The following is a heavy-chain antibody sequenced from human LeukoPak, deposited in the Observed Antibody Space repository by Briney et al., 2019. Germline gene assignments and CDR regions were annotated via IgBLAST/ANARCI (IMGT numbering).Heavy chain of an antibody. D-gene: IGHD2-15*01. CDR3: ARAGGYCSGGSCYRGYSWFDP. V-gene: IGHV3-33*01. Sequence: GGSLRLSCAASGFTFSSSGMHWVRQAPGKGLEWVAVILYNGSNKYYADSVKGRFTISRDNSRNTLYLQMNSLRVEDTAVYYCARAGGYCSGGSCYRGYSWFDPWGQGTLVTVSS. J-gene: IGHJ5*02. CDR2: ILYNGSNK. CDR1: GFTFSSSG.